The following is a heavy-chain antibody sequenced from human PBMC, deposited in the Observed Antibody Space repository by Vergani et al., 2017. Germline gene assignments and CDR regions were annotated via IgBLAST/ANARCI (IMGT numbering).Heavy chain of an antibody. CDR1: GFTFSSYA. CDR3: AKVRXFLGGSYFSSALDY. J-gene: IGHJ4*02. Sequence: EVQLVESGGGLVQPGGSLRLSCAASGFTFSSYAMSWVRQAPGKGLEWVSAISGSGGSTYYADSVKGRFTISRDNSKNTLYLQMNSLRAEDTAVYYCAKVRXFLGGSYFSSALDYWGQGTLVTVSS. V-gene: IGHV3-23*04. CDR2: ISGSGGST. D-gene: IGHD1-26*01.